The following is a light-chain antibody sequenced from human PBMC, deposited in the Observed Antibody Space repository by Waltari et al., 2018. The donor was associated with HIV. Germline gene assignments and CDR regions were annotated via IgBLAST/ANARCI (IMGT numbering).Light chain of an antibody. CDR2: AAS. CDR1: PDIDNY. J-gene: IGKJ5*01. V-gene: IGKV1-16*02. CDR3: QQYQSYPIT. Sequence: DVQMTQSPFSLSASVGDRVTITCRASPDIDNYLVWFQQKPGKDPKSLIYAASSLQSGVPSKFSGSISGRDFTLTISILHPEDFSTYYCQQYQSYPITFGQGTLLEIK.